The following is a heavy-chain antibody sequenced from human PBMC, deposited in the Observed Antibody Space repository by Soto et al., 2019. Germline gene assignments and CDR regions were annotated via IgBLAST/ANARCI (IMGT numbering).Heavy chain of an antibody. D-gene: IGHD3-22*01. CDR2: ISSSSSYI. CDR3: AIPPMMGYYGMDV. V-gene: IGHV3-21*01. CDR1: GFTFSSYS. Sequence: GGSLRLSCAASGFTFSSYSMNWVRHAPGKGLEWVSSISSSSSYIYYADSVKGRFTISRDNAKNSLYLQMNSLRAEDTAVYYCAIPPMMGYYGMDVWGQGTTVTVSS. J-gene: IGHJ6*02.